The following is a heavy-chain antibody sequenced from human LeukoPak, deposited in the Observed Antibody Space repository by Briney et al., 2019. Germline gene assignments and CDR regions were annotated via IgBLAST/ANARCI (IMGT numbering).Heavy chain of an antibody. CDR3: AKRLSFGVAIGDFDY. V-gene: IGHV3-23*01. J-gene: IGHJ4*02. Sequence: GGSLRLSFSASWFPFFKYAMSWVRPAPGKGVAWVSTISGSGDSTYYADSVKGRFTISRDSSMETLYLQMNSLRAEDTATYFCAKRLSFGVAIGDFDYWGQGTLVTVSS. CDR1: WFPFFKYA. D-gene: IGHD3-3*01. CDR2: ISGSGDST.